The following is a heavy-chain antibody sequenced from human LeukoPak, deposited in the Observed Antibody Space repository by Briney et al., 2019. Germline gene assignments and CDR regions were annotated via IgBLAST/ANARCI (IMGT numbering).Heavy chain of an antibody. CDR3: ARLIAAAGTH. D-gene: IGHD6-13*01. CDR1: GFTVSSNY. CDR2: IKQDGSEK. J-gene: IGHJ4*02. V-gene: IGHV3-7*01. Sequence: GGSLRLSCAASGFTVSSNYMSWVRQAPGKGLEWVANIKQDGSEKYYVDSVKGRFTISRDNAKNSLYLQMNSLRAEDTAVYYCARLIAAAGTHWGQGTLVTVSS.